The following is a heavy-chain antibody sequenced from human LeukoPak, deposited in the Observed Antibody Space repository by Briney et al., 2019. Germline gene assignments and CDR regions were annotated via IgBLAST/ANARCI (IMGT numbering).Heavy chain of an antibody. D-gene: IGHD6-6*01. CDR1: GYTFTSYG. V-gene: IGHV1-18*01. J-gene: IGHJ4*02. CDR3: ARCEYSSSEIDY. Sequence: ASVKVSCKASGYTFTSYGISWVRQAPGQGLEWMGWISAYNGSTSYAQKFQGRVTMTRDTSTSTVYMELSSLRSEDTAVYYCARCEYSSSEIDYWGQGTLVTVSS. CDR2: ISAYNGST.